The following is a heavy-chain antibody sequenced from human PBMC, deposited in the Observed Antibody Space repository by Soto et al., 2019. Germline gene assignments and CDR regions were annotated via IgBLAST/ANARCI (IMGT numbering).Heavy chain of an antibody. Sequence: QVQLVQSGAEVKKPGASVKVSCKASGYTFTTYGITWVRQAPGQGLEWMGWISAYSGNTNYAQKLPGRLTVTTDTSTNTAYRDLRSLRSDDTAVYYCARVVKAGDYGDYGRYYFDYWGHGTLVTVSS. D-gene: IGHD4-17*01. V-gene: IGHV1-18*04. CDR3: ARVVKAGDYGDYGRYYFDY. CDR2: ISAYSGNT. J-gene: IGHJ4*01. CDR1: GYTFTTYG.